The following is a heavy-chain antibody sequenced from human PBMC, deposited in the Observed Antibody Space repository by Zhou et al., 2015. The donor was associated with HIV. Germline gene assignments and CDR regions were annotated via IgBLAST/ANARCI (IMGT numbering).Heavy chain of an antibody. V-gene: IGHV3-23*01. CDR3: AKDPTIFGVGPYAFGI. J-gene: IGHJ3*02. D-gene: IGHD3-3*01. CDR2: ISGSGGST. Sequence: EVQLLESGGGLVQPGGSLRLSCAASGFTFSSYAMSWVRQAPGKGLEWVSAISGSGGSTYYADSVKGRFTISRDNSKNTLYLQMNSLRAEDTAVYYCAKDPTIFGVGPYAFGIWGQGTMVTVSS. CDR1: GFTFSSYA.